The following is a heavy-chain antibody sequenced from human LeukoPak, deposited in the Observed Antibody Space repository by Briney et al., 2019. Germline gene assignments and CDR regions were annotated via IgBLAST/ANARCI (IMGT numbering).Heavy chain of an antibody. CDR3: AREYYTVRGVFDY. CDR2: ISYDGSNK. V-gene: IGHV3-30*03. Sequence: PGGSLRLSCAASGFTFNSYGMSWVRQAPGKGLEWVAVISYDGSNKYYADSVKGRFTISRDNSKNTLYLQMNSLRAEDTAVYYCAREYYTVRGVFDYWGQGTLVTVSS. J-gene: IGHJ4*02. CDR1: GFTFNSYG. D-gene: IGHD3-10*01.